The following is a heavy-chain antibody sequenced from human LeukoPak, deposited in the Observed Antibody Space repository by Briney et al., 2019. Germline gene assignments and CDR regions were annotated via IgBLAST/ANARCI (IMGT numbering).Heavy chain of an antibody. CDR2: ISYDGSNK. V-gene: IGHV3-30*18. J-gene: IGHJ4*02. CDR1: GFTFSSYG. CDR3: AKDLGSSVRGVITN. D-gene: IGHD3-10*01. Sequence: PGGSLRLSFAATGFTFSSYGMHWVRQAPGRGLEWVAVISYDGSNKYYADSVKGRFTISRDNSKNTLYLQMNSLRAEDTAVYYCAKDLGSSVRGVITNWGQGALVTVSS.